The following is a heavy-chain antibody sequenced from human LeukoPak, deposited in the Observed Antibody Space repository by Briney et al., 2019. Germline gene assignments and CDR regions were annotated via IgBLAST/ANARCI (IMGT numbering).Heavy chain of an antibody. D-gene: IGHD2-2*02. CDR2: ISAYNGNT. CDR1: GYTFTSYG. Sequence: ASVEVSCKASGYTFTSYGISWVRQAPGQGLEWMGWISAYNGNTNYAQKLQGRVTMTTDTSTSTAYMELRSLRSDDTAVYYCARDGAVPAAIGEFDYWGQGTLVTVSS. V-gene: IGHV1-18*01. J-gene: IGHJ4*02. CDR3: ARDGAVPAAIGEFDY.